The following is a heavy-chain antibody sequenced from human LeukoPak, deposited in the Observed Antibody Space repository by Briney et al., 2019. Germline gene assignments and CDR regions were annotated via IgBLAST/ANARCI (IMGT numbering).Heavy chain of an antibody. CDR1: DDSISTNNYY. CDR3: TRGGDVDKLGNF. Sequence: PSETLSLTCTVSDDSISTNNYYWSWIRQPPGKGLEWVGTLHFSGTPYYSPSLNSRVSISVDTSKNQFSLMLKSVTATDTAVYYCTRGGDVDKLGNFWGQGTLVTVSS. V-gene: IGHV4-39*01. J-gene: IGHJ4*02. CDR2: LHFSGTP. D-gene: IGHD2-21*01.